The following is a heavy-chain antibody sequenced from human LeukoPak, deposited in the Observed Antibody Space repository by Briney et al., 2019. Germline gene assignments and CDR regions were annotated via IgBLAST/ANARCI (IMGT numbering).Heavy chain of an antibody. Sequence: ASVKVSCKASGYTFTSYYMHWVRQAPEQGLEWMGIINPSGGSTSYAQKFQGRVTMTRDTSTSTVYMELSSLRSEDTAVYYCASPRGSSPRSDAFDIWGQGTMVTVSS. J-gene: IGHJ3*02. V-gene: IGHV1-46*01. CDR1: GYTFTSYY. CDR2: INPSGGST. CDR3: ASPRGSSPRSDAFDI. D-gene: IGHD6-13*01.